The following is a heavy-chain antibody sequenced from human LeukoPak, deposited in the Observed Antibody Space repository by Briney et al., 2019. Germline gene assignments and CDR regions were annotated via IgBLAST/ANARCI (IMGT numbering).Heavy chain of an antibody. D-gene: IGHD3-3*01. V-gene: IGHV4-34*01. J-gene: IGHJ6*03. CDR1: GGSFSGYY. CDR3: AGGRVKGNYDFWSGPHYYMDV. Sequence: SETLSLTCAVYGGSFSGYYWSWLRQPPGKGLEWIGEINHSGSTNYNPSLKSRVTISVDTSKNQFSLQLSSVTAADTAVYYCAGGRVKGNYDFWSGPHYYMDVWGKGTTVTVSS. CDR2: INHSGST.